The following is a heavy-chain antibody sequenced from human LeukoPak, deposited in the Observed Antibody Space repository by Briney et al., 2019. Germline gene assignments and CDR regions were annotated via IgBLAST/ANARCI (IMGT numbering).Heavy chain of an antibody. CDR1: GGSISSYY. V-gene: IGHV4-59*01. J-gene: IGHJ2*01. CDR2: IYYSGST. CDR3: ATLTHYYDSSGYSYWYFDL. D-gene: IGHD3-22*01. Sequence: SETLSLTCTVSGGSISSYYWSWIRQPPGKGLEWIGYIYYSGSTNYNPSLKSRVTISVDTSKNQFSLKLSSVTAADTAVYYCATLTHYYDSSGYSYWYFDLWGRGTLVTVSS.